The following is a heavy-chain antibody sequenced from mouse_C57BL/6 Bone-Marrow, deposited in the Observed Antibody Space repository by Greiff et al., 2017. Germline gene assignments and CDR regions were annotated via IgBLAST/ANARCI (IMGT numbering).Heavy chain of an antibody. V-gene: IGHV1-85*01. CDR3: ARDY. Sequence: VQLVESGPELVKPGASVKLSCKASGYTFTSYDINWVKQRPGQGLEWIGWIYPRDGRTKYNEKFKGKATLTVDTSSSTAYMELHSLTSEDSAVYFFARDYWGQGTLVTVSA. CDR1: GYTFTSYD. J-gene: IGHJ3*01. CDR2: IYPRDGRT.